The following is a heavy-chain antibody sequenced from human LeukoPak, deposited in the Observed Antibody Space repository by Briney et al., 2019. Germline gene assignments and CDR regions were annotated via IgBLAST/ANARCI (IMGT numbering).Heavy chain of an antibody. CDR1: GFTFSSYG. CDR2: IWYDGSNK. V-gene: IGHV3-33*01. CDR3: ASSSSGYYNPFDY. Sequence: GGSLRLSCAASGFTFSSYGMHWVRQAPGKGLEWVAVIWYDGSNKYYADSVKGRFTISRDNSKNTLYVQMSSLRAEDTAMYYCASSSSGYYNPFDYWGQGTLVTVSS. J-gene: IGHJ4*02. D-gene: IGHD3-22*01.